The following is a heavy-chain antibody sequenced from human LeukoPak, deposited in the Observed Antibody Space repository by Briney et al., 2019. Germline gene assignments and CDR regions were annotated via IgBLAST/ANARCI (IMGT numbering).Heavy chain of an antibody. CDR3: AREMLDNHWFDP. D-gene: IGHD3-10*02. V-gene: IGHV4-59*12. Sequence: PSETLSLTCTVSGGSISSYYWSWIRQPPGKGLEWIGYIYHTGITYNNPSLKSRVTISVDRSKNQFSLELTSVTAADTAVYYCAREMLDNHWFDPWGQGTLVTVSS. CDR2: IYHTGIT. J-gene: IGHJ5*02. CDR1: GGSISSYY.